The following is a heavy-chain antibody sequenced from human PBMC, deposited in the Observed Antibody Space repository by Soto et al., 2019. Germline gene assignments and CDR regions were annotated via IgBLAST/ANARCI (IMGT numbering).Heavy chain of an antibody. V-gene: IGHV4-4*07. CDR1: GGSISSYY. J-gene: IGHJ6*02. D-gene: IGHD2-2*01. CDR2: IYTSGST. CDR3: ARTIDIVVVPAALYYYYGMDV. Sequence: SETLSLTCTVSGGSISSYYWSWIRQPAGKGLEWIGRIYTSGSTNYNPSLKSRVTMSVDTSKNQFSLKLSSVTAADTAVYYCARTIDIVVVPAALYYYYGMDVWGQGTTVTVSS.